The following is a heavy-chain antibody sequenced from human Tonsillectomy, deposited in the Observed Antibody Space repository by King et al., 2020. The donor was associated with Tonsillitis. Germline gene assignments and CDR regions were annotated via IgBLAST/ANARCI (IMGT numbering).Heavy chain of an antibody. CDR3: ARDSRDYTIFTGYLY. D-gene: IGHD3-9*01. CDR1: GYSFTTYG. V-gene: IGHV1-18*04. Sequence: VQLVESGAEVKKPGASVKVSCKASGYSFTTYGISWLRQAPGQGPEWMGWISTYNGNTNYAQKVQGRVTMTTDTSTSTAYMDLRSLRSDDTAVYYCARDSRDYTIFTGYLYWGQGTLVTVSS. CDR2: ISTYNGNT. J-gene: IGHJ4*02.